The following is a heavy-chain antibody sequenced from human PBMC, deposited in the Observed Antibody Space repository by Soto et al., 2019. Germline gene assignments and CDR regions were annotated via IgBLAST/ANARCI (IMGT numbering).Heavy chain of an antibody. D-gene: IGHD3-22*01. V-gene: IGHV1-69*12. CDR3: ARDWGRIPVVTGMAV. Sequence: QVQLVQSGAEVKKPGSSVKVSCKASGGTFSSYAISWVRQAPGQGLEWMGGIIPIFGTANYAQKFQGRVTIAGDESTSTAYMELRSLRSEDTAVYYCARDWGRIPVVTGMAVWGQGTTVTVSS. CDR1: GGTFSSYA. J-gene: IGHJ6*02. CDR2: IIPIFGTA.